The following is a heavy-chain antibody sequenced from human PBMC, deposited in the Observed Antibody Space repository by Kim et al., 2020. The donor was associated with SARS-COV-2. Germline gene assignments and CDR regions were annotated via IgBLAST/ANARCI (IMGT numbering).Heavy chain of an antibody. CDR3: ARQGYSSSWYEKVGWFDP. CDR1: GGSISSSSYY. Sequence: SETLSLTCTVSGGSISSSSYYWGWIRQPPGKGLEWIGSIYYSGSTYYNPSLKSRVTISVDTSKNQFSLKLSSVTAADTAVYYCARQGYSSSWYEKVGWFDPWGQGTLVTVSS. D-gene: IGHD6-13*01. J-gene: IGHJ5*02. CDR2: IYYSGST. V-gene: IGHV4-39*01.